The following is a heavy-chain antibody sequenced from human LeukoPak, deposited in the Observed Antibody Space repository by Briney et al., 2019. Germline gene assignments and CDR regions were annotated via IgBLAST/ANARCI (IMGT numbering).Heavy chain of an antibody. CDR1: GFTFSSYG. Sequence: GGTLRLSCAASGFTFSSYGMSWVRQAPGKGLEWVSAIRGSGVTTYYADSVKGRFTISRDNSRTTLYLLMNSLRAEDTAVYYCAKDAAANVDYPYYFDYWGQGALVTVSS. CDR3: AKDAAANVDYPYYFDY. J-gene: IGHJ4*02. D-gene: IGHD4-11*01. V-gene: IGHV3-23*01. CDR2: IRGSGVTT.